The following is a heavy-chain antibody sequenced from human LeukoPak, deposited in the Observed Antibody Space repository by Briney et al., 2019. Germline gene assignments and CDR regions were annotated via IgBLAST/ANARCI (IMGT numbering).Heavy chain of an antibody. CDR1: GFSLSSYT. J-gene: IGHJ3*01. Sequence: PGGSLRLSCAASGFSLSSYTMNWVRQAPGKGLEWVSYISGSGSTIHYVDSVKGRFTMSRDNGKNSLYLQMNSLRAEDTALYYCAGDHQYAFDVWGQGTMVTVSS. CDR2: ISGSGSTI. CDR3: AGDHQYAFDV. V-gene: IGHV3-48*01. D-gene: IGHD2-2*01.